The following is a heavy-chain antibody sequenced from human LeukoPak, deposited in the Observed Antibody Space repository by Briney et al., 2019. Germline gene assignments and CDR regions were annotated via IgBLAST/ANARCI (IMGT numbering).Heavy chain of an antibody. CDR1: GYTFSNYW. V-gene: IGHV5-51*01. CDR2: IYPGDSDT. D-gene: IGHD3-10*01. Sequence: GESLKISCKASGYTFSNYWIGWVRQVPEKGLEWMGTIYPGDSDTKYRPSLQGQVTISVDKSITTVYLQWSSLKASDTAMYYCARYSHQCHHSSGTSLYGLDMWGQGTTVIVSS. J-gene: IGHJ6*02. CDR3: ARYSHQCHHSSGTSLYGLDM.